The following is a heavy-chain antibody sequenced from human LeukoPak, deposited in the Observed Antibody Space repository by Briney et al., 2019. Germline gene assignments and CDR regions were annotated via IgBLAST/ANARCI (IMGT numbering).Heavy chain of an antibody. J-gene: IGHJ5*02. CDR1: GGSISRGDYY. V-gene: IGHV4-31*03. CDR2: IYYSGST. D-gene: IGHD6-13*01. CDR3: ARDSGTAAGTYWFDP. Sequence: SETLSLTCTVSGGSISRGDYYWSWIRQHPGKGLEWIGYIYYSGSTYYNPSLKSRVSISVDTSKNQFSLKLSPVTAADTAVYYCARDSGTAAGTYWFDPWGQGTLVTVSS.